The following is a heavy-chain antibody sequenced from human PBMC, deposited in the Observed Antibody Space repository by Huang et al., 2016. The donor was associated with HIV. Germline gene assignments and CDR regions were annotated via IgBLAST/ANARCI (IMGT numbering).Heavy chain of an antibody. CDR3: ARDWSFGSSTSPAD. V-gene: IGHV1-2*02. D-gene: IGHD6-6*01. J-gene: IGHJ4*02. Sequence: QVQLVQSGAEVKNPGASVRVSCKASGYTFTDSNIHWVRQAPGKGLEGMGVINPKRGGTIYAQRFQGRITMTRDTTISTVHMDLRRIQSDDTAVYFCARDWSFGSSTSPADWGQGTLVTVSS. CDR1: GYTFTDSN. CDR2: INPKRGGT.